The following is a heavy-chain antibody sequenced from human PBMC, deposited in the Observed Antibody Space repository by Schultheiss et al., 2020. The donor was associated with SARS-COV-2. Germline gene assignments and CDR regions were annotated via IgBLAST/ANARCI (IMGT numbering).Heavy chain of an antibody. CDR2: INHSGST. CDR3: ARSPGYYYYYMDV. V-gene: IGHV4-34*01. Sequence: SQTLSLTCAVSGGSISSGGYYWSWIRQPPGKGLEWIGEINHSGSTNYNPSLKSRVTISVDTSKNQFSLKLSSVTAADTAVYYCARSPGYYYYYMDVWGKGTTVTVSS. CDR1: GGSISSGGYY. J-gene: IGHJ6*03.